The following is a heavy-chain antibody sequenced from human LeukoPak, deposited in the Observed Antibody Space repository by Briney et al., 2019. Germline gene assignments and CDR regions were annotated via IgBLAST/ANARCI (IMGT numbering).Heavy chain of an antibody. D-gene: IGHD3-10*01. Sequence: GGSLRLSCAASGFTFSSYAMSWVRQAPGKGLEWVSAISGSGGSTYYADSVKGRFTISRDNSKNTLYLQMNSLRAEDTAVYYCAKDGSELLWFGELSFNWFDPWGQGTLVTVSS. V-gene: IGHV3-23*01. CDR1: GFTFSSYA. J-gene: IGHJ5*02. CDR2: ISGSGGST. CDR3: AKDGSELLWFGELSFNWFDP.